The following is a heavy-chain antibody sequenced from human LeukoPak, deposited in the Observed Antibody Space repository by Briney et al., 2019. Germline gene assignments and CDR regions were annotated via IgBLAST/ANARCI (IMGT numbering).Heavy chain of an antibody. V-gene: IGHV3-21*01. CDR2: ISSGGDYI. J-gene: IGHJ4*02. CDR1: GFAFSSFG. Sequence: GGSLRLSCAASGFAFSSFGMNWVRQAPGKGLEWLSSISSGGDYIYYADPAKGRFTISRDNAKNSLYLQMNSLRVEDTAVYYCARLSGSPFDYWGQGTLVTVSS. D-gene: IGHD3-10*01. CDR3: ARLSGSPFDY.